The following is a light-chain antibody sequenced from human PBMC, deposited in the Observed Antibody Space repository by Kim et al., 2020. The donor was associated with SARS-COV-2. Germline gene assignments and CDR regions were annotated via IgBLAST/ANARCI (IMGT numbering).Light chain of an antibody. J-gene: IGLJ2*01. Sequence: ALGQTVRITCQGDSLRSYYATWYQQKPGQAPIVVIYGKNNRPSGIPDRFSGSSSGDTASLIITGTQAGDEADYYCNSRGSNDNVLFGGGTQLTVL. CDR2: GKN. CDR3: NSRGSNDNVL. V-gene: IGLV3-19*01. CDR1: SLRSYY.